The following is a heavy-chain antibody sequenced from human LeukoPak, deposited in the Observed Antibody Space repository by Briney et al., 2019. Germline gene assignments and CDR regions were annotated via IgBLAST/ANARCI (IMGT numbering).Heavy chain of an antibody. J-gene: IGHJ6*03. CDR2: MSYSGST. CDR3: ARGRDGSGSYYPAYYYYYYMDV. CDR1: GGSITSSSYS. V-gene: IGHV4-39*07. Sequence: SETLSLTCTVSGGSITSSSYSWGWIRQPPGKGVEWIASMSYSGSTYYNPSLKSRVTISVDTSRNQFSLKLSSVTAADTAVYYCARGRDGSGSYYPAYYYYYYMDVWGKGTTVTVSS. D-gene: IGHD3-10*01.